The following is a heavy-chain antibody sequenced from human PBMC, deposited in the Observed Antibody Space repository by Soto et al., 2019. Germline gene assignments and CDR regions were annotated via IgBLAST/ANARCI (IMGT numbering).Heavy chain of an antibody. CDR1: GFTFSSYG. CDR3: AKDYGGPRGYFDY. CDR2: ISYDGSNK. V-gene: IGHV3-30*18. D-gene: IGHD4-17*01. Sequence: GGSLRLSCAASGFTFSSYGMHWVRQAPGKGLEWVAVISYDGSNKYYADSVKGRFTISGDNSKNTLYLQMNSLRAEDTAVYYCAKDYGGPRGYFDYWGQGTLVTVSS. J-gene: IGHJ4*02.